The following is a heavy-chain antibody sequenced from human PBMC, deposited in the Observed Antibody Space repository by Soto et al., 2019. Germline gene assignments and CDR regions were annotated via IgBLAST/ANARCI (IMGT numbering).Heavy chain of an antibody. D-gene: IGHD5-12*01. Sequence: QVQLVESGGGVVQPGRSLRLSCAASGFTFSSYAMHWVRQAPGKGLEWVAVISFDGSNKYHTDSVKGRFTISRDNSKNTRYVQMNRLRAEDTAVDYCARDCYRFNSGYGFSMDVWGQGTTVTVSS. CDR1: GFTFSSYA. J-gene: IGHJ6*02. CDR2: ISFDGSNK. CDR3: ARDCYRFNSGYGFSMDV. V-gene: IGHV3-30-3*01.